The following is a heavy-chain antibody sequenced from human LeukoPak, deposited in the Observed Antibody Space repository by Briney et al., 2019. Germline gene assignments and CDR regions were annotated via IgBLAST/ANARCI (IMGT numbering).Heavy chain of an antibody. CDR3: ARSGSYYGIDY. CDR1: GLTFSNYA. V-gene: IGHV3-23*01. Sequence: GGSLRLSCAASGLTFSNYAMSWVRQAPGKGLEWVSAISGSGGSTYYADSVKGRFTISRDNSKNTLYLQMNSLRAEDTAVYYCARSGSYYGIDYWGQGTLVTVSS. CDR2: ISGSGGST. D-gene: IGHD3-10*01. J-gene: IGHJ4*02.